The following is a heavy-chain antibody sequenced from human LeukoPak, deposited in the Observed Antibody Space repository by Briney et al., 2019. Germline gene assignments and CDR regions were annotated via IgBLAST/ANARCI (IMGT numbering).Heavy chain of an antibody. CDR3: AKASHRYYYDSGGIDY. V-gene: IGHV3-23*01. CDR2: ISGSGSST. J-gene: IGHJ4*02. D-gene: IGHD3-22*01. Sequence: GGSLRLSCAASGFTFSSYGMSWVRQAPGKGLEWVSGISGSGSSTYYADSVKGRFSISRDNSKNTLYLQMNSRRAEDTAVYFCAKASHRYYYDSGGIDYWGQGTLVTVSS. CDR1: GFTFSSYG.